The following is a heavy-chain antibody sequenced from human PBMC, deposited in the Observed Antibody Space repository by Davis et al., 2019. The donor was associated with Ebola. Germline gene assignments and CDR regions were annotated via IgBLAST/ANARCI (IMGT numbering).Heavy chain of an antibody. V-gene: IGHV3-7*03. CDR1: GFTFSSYS. J-gene: IGHJ4*02. CDR3: ARVDSGNYFLLDY. CDR2: IKQDGSEK. Sequence: GGSLRLSCAASGFTFSSYSMNWVRQAPGKGLEWVANIKQDGSEKYYVDSVKGRFTISRDNAKNSLYLQMNSLRAEDTAVYYCARVDSGNYFLLDYWGQGTLVTVSS. D-gene: IGHD1-26*01.